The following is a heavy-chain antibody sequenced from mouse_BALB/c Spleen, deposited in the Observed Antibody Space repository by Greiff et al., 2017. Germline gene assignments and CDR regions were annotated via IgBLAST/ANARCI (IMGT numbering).Heavy chain of an antibody. CDR2: IWAGGST. J-gene: IGHJ3*01. CDR3: ARGIRQTGTPFAY. CDR1: GFSLTSYG. V-gene: IGHV2-9*02. D-gene: IGHD4-1*01. Sequence: VQLQQSGPGLVAPSQSLSITCTVSGFSLTSYGVHWVRQPPGKGLEWLGVIWAGGSTNYNSALMSRLSISNDNSKSQVFLKMNSLQTDDTAMYYCARGIRQTGTPFAYWGQGTLVTVSA.